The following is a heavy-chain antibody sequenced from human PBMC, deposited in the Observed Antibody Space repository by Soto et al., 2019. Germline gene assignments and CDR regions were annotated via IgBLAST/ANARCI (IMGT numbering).Heavy chain of an antibody. J-gene: IGHJ5*02. V-gene: IGHV3-30-3*01. CDR1: GFTFSSYA. CDR2: ISYDGSNK. D-gene: IGHD4-17*01. CDR3: ASLPDYGDLFDP. Sequence: PGGSLRLSCAASGFTFSSYAMHWVRQAPGKGLERVAVISYDGSNKYYADSVKGRFTISRDNSKNTLYLQMNSLRAEDTAVYYCASLPDYGDLFDPWGQGTLVTVSS.